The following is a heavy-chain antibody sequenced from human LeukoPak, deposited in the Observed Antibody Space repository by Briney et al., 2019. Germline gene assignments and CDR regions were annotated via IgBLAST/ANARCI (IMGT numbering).Heavy chain of an antibody. CDR1: GYRFTSYW. D-gene: IGHD5-18*01. CDR2: IYPGDSDT. CDR3: ASGYSYGYY. Sequence: GAALQISCKGSGYRFTSYWIGWVRPTPGKGLEWMGIIYPGDSDTRYSPSFQGQVTISADKSISTAYLQWSSLKASDTAMYYCASGYSYGYYWGQGTLVTVSS. J-gene: IGHJ4*02. V-gene: IGHV5-51*01.